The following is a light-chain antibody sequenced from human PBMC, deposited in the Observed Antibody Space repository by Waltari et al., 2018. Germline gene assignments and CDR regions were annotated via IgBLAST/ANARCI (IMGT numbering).Light chain of an antibody. J-gene: IGLJ2*01. CDR2: DVS. CDR3: SSQSSNDVVL. Sequence: QSALTQPASVSGSPGQSVTIFCAGTSNDVGGYNSASCYQEHPGQAPRVIIYDVSDRPSGVSVRFSGSKSGNTASLTISGLQAEDEADYYCSSQSSNDVVLFGGGTKLTVL. V-gene: IGLV2-14*01. CDR1: SNDVGGYNS.